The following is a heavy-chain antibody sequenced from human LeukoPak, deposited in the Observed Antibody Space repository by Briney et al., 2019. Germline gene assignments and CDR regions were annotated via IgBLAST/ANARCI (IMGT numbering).Heavy chain of an antibody. CDR3: AKIPQPAAPNTKYYYYYYMDV. J-gene: IGHJ6*03. Sequence: PGGSLRLSCAASGFTFSSYEMNWVRQAPGKGLEWVSYISSSGSTIYYADSVKGRFTISRDNAKNSLYLQMNSLRAEDTAVYYCAKIPQPAAPNTKYYYYYYMDVWGKGTTVTISS. CDR2: ISSSGSTI. V-gene: IGHV3-48*03. D-gene: IGHD2-2*01. CDR1: GFTFSSYE.